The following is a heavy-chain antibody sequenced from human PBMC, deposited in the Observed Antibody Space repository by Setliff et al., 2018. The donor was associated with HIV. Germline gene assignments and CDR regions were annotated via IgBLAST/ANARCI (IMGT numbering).Heavy chain of an antibody. D-gene: IGHD2-15*01. Sequence: PSETLSLTCTVSGGSISSYYWSWIRQPPGKGLEWIGYIYYSGGTNYNPSLKSRVTISLDTSKNQFSLKLNSVTAADTAVYYCARADCSGGSCYSPGYWGQGTLVTVSS. CDR1: GGSISSYY. CDR2: IYYSGGT. J-gene: IGHJ4*02. CDR3: ARADCSGGSCYSPGY. V-gene: IGHV4-59*01.